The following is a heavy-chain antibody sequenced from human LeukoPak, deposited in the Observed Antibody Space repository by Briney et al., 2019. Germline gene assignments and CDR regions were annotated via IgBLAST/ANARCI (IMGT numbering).Heavy chain of an antibody. V-gene: IGHV3-64*02. CDR1: GFTFTTFS. CDR3: ARGRGDISARPFFDRR. D-gene: IGHD3-16*02. Sequence: GGSLRLSCAASGFTFTTFSMHWVRQAPGKGLEYVSGISRNGETTYYGESVKGRFTISRDNSKDTVYLQMGSLRSEDSGVYYCARGRGDISARPFFDRRGGQGSLVTVSS. CDR2: ISRNGETT. J-gene: IGHJ4*02.